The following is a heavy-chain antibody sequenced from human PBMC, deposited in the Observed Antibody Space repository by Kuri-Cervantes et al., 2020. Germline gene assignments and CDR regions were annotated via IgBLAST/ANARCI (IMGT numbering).Heavy chain of an antibody. CDR3: AREGPHCSRGTCYFDY. J-gene: IGHJ4*02. CDR1: GGSISSYY. CDR2: IFYTGNT. D-gene: IGHD2-15*01. V-gene: IGHV4-59*01. Sequence: ESLKISCTVSGGSISSYYWGWIRQPPGKGLEWIGYIFYTGNTKYSPSLKSRVTISVDTSKNQLSLKLNSVTAADTAVYYCAREGPHCSRGTCYFDYWGQGTLVTVSS.